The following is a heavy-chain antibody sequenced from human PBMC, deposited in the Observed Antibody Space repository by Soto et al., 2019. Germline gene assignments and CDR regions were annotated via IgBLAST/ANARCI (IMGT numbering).Heavy chain of an antibody. V-gene: IGHV4-4*07. Sequence: SETLSLPCTVSGGPMNAHFWSWIRQSAGKGLEWIGHIYISGTTMYNPSLKSRVTMSVDPPKNQLSLKLTSVTAADTAVYYCARINGGSPDFWGQGTLVTVSS. CDR1: GGPMNAHF. J-gene: IGHJ4*02. D-gene: IGHD2-15*01. CDR3: ARINGGSPDF. CDR2: IYISGTT.